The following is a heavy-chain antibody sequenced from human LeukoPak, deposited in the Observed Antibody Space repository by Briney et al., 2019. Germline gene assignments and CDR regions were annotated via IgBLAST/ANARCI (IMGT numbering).Heavy chain of an antibody. CDR2: INPSGGST. CDR3: ARDQRYCTNGVCYKAFDY. CDR1: GYTFTSYY. V-gene: IGHV1-46*01. J-gene: IGHJ4*02. D-gene: IGHD2-8*01. Sequence: ASVKVSCKASGYTFTSYYMHWVRQAPGQGLEWMGIINPSGGSTSYAQKFQGRVTMTRDTSTSTVYMELSSLGSEDTAVYYCARDQRYCTNGVCYKAFDYWGQGTLVTVSS.